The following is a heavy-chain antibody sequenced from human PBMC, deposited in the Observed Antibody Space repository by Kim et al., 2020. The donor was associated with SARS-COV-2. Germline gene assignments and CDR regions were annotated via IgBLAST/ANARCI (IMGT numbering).Heavy chain of an antibody. CDR2: ISSSSSNI. Sequence: GGSLRLSCAASGFTFSSYSMNWVRQAPGKGLEWVSSISSSSSNIYYADSVKGRFTISRDNAKNSLYLQMNSLRAEDTAVYYCKTVVVPADTFRVPDYYNYYGMDVWGQGTTVTVSS. CDR1: GFTFSSYS. CDR3: KTVVVPADTFRVPDYYNYYGMDV. D-gene: IGHD2-2*01. J-gene: IGHJ6*02. V-gene: IGHV3-21*01.